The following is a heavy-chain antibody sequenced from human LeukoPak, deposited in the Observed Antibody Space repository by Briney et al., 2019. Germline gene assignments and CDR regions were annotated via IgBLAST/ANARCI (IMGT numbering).Heavy chain of an antibody. CDR2: INSDGSST. D-gene: IGHD4-23*01. Sequence: GGSLRLSCAASGFTFSSYSMNWVRQAPGKGLVWVSRINSDGSSTNYADSVKGRFTISRDNAKNTLYLQMNSLRAEDTAMYYCARGPYGGNPAWSFDLWGRGTLVTVSS. V-gene: IGHV3-74*01. CDR3: ARGPYGGNPAWSFDL. CDR1: GFTFSSYS. J-gene: IGHJ2*01.